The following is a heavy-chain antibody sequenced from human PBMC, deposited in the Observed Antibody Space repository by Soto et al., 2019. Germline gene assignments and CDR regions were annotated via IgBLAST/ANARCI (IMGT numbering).Heavy chain of an antibody. J-gene: IGHJ5*02. CDR1: GGTFSSYA. CDR2: IIPLFGTT. CDR3: ARAHGSSWYNWFDP. Sequence: SVKVSCKASGGTFSSYAISWVRQAPGQGLEWMGGIIPLFGTTNFAHKFKGRVTITADESTSTVYMELSSLRFEDTAIYYCARAHGSSWYNWFDPWGQGTLVTVSS. D-gene: IGHD6-19*01. V-gene: IGHV1-69*13.